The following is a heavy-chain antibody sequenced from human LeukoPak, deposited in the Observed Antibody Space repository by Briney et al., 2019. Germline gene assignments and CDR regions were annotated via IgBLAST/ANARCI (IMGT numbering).Heavy chain of an antibody. Sequence: GASVKVSCKASGYSFTSHYMHWVRQAPGQGLEWMGWINPNSGGTNYAQKFQGRVTMTRDTSISTAYMELSRLRSDDTAVYYCARVEEGGNTMIVVVTSFDYWGQGTLVTVSS. CDR3: ARVEEGGNTMIVVVTSFDY. V-gene: IGHV1-2*02. D-gene: IGHD3-22*01. CDR2: INPNSGGT. J-gene: IGHJ4*02. CDR1: GYSFTSHY.